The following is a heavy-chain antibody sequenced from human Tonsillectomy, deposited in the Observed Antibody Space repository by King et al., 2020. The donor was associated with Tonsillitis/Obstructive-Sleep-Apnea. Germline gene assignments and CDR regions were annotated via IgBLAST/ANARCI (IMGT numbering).Heavy chain of an antibody. CDR3: ARHGYSSSWSHFDY. J-gene: IGHJ4*02. CDR2: IYYSGST. CDR1: GGSISSYY. Sequence: QLQESGPGLVKPSETLSLTCTVSGGSISSYYWSWIRQPPGKGLEWIGYIYYSGSTNYNPSLKSRVTISVDTSKNQFSLKLGSVTAADTAVYYCARHGYSSSWSHFDYWGQGTLVTVSS. D-gene: IGHD6-13*01. V-gene: IGHV4-59*08.